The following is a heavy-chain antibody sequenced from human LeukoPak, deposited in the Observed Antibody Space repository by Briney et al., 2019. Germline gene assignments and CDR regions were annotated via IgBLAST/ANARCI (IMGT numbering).Heavy chain of an antibody. CDR2: ISWNSGSI. Sequence: GGSLRLSCAASGFTFDDYAMHWVRQAPGKGLEWVSGISWNSGSIGYADSVKGRFTISRDNAKNSLYLQMNSLRAEDTAVYYCARGWDFWSGYYPNWFDPWGQGTLVTVSS. J-gene: IGHJ5*02. D-gene: IGHD3-3*01. CDR3: ARGWDFWSGYYPNWFDP. V-gene: IGHV3-9*01. CDR1: GFTFDDYA.